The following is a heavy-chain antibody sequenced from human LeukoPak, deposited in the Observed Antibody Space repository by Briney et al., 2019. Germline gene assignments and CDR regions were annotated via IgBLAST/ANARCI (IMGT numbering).Heavy chain of an antibody. D-gene: IGHD6-13*01. CDR1: GGSISSSNR. Sequence: SGTLSLTCAVSGGSISSSNRWSWVRQPPGKGLEWIGEIYHSGSTNYNPSLKSRVTISVDKSKNQFSLKLSSVTAADTAVYYCARDAGMAGSPPGTWFDPWGQGTLVIVTS. V-gene: IGHV4-4*02. CDR2: IYHSGST. CDR3: ARDAGMAGSPPGTWFDP. J-gene: IGHJ5*02.